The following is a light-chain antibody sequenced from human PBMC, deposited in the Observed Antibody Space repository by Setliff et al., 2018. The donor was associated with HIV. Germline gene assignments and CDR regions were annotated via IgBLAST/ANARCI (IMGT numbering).Light chain of an antibody. J-gene: IGLJ1*01. V-gene: IGLV1-40*01. CDR1: SSNIGAGYD. Sequence: QSALTQPPSVSGAPGQRVTISCTGSSSNIGAGYDVHWYQQIPGTAPKLLIYGTKFRPSGVPDRFSGSKSGTSASLAITGLQAEDEADYYCQSYDNSLSGSNVFGTGTKVTVL. CDR2: GTK. CDR3: QSYDNSLSGSNV.